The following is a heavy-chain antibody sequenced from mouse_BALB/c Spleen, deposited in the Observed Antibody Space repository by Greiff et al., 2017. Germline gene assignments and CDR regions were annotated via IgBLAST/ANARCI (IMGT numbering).Heavy chain of an antibody. CDR2: IAPGRGST. CDR1: GYTFTSYW. D-gene: IGHD2-1*01. CDR3: ARGDYGKLFAY. V-gene: IGHV1S41*01. Sequence: DLVKPGASVMLSCTASGYTFTSYWINWIKQRPGQGLEWIGRIAPGRGSTYYTEMFKGKATLTVDTSSSTAYIQLSSLSSEDSAVYFCARGDYGKLFAYWGQGTLVTVAA. J-gene: IGHJ3*01.